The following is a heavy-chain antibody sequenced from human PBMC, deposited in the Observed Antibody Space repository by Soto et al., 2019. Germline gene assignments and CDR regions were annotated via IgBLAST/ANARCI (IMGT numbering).Heavy chain of an antibody. Sequence: LRLSCAASGFTFSSYSMNWVRQAPGKGLEWVSSISSSSSYIYYADSVKGRFTISRDNAKNSLYLQMNSLRAEDTAVYYCASCGLLIAAASDAFDIWGQGTMVTVSS. CDR1: GFTFSSYS. CDR3: ASCGLLIAAASDAFDI. J-gene: IGHJ3*02. V-gene: IGHV3-21*01. D-gene: IGHD6-13*01. CDR2: ISSSSSYI.